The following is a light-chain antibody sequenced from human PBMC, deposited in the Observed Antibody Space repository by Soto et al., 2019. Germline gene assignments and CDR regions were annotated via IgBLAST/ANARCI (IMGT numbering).Light chain of an antibody. V-gene: IGKV1-5*03. CDR2: KAS. CDR3: QKYNSSPWT. J-gene: IGKJ1*01. CDR1: QSISSW. Sequence: DIQMTQSPSTLSASVGDRVTISCRASQSISSWLAWYHQKPGKAPKLLIYKASSLGSGVPSRFSGSGSGTEFTLTISSLQPADFATYYCQKYNSSPWTFGQGTKVEIK.